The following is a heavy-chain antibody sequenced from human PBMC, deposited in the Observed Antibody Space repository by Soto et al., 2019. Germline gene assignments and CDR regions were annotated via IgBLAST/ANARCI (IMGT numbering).Heavy chain of an antibody. CDR2: ISWNSGSI. J-gene: IGHJ6*03. V-gene: IGHV3-9*01. D-gene: IGHD5-18*01. Sequence: PGGSLRLSCAASGFTFDDYAMHWVRQAPGKGLEWVSGISWNSGSIGYADSVKGRFTISRDNAKNSLYLQMNSLRAEDTALYYCAKDIAMVTHYYYMDVWGKGTTVTVSS. CDR3: AKDIAMVTHYYYMDV. CDR1: GFTFDDYA.